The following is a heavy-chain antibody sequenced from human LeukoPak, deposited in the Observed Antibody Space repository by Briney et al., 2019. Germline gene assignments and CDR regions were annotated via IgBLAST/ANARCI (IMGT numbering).Heavy chain of an antibody. CDR3: ATAWDDGNNY. CDR2: IKKDGSEK. D-gene: IGHD1-1*01. V-gene: IGHV3-7*01. J-gene: IGHJ4*02. Sequence: PGRSLRLSCAASGFTFRNYGMHWVRQAPGKGLEWVANIKKDGSEKYYVDSVKGRFTISRDTAKNSLYLEMNSLRGEDTAVYYCATAWDDGNNYWGQGTLVTVSS. CDR1: GFTFRNYG.